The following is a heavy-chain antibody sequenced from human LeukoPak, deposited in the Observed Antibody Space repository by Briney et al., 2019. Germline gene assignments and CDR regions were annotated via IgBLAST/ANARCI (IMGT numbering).Heavy chain of an antibody. V-gene: IGHV4-31*03. CDR1: GGSIKRGSYY. CDR3: ARRCGSGGAYDY. CDR2: IQNSGST. J-gene: IGHJ4*02. D-gene: IGHD3-10*01. Sequence: TLSLICTVSGGSIKRGSYYWSWIRQHPGNGLQWIGKIQNSGSTYYNPALSSRVTISANTSKNQFSLIVGSVTAADTAVYYCARRCGSGGAYDYWGQGTLVTVSS.